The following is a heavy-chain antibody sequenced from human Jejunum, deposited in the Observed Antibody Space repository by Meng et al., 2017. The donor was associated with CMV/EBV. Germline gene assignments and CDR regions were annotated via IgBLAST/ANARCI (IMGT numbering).Heavy chain of an antibody. J-gene: IGHJ4*02. Sequence: GFPVINTYMSWVRQAPGKGLELVSVTYTGGTTYYADSVKGRFTVSRDSLNNTLSLQMNSLRAEDTAFYYCARHLYSFGVVTAIDYWGQGTLVTVSS. D-gene: IGHD3-3*01. CDR1: GFPVINTY. CDR3: ARHLYSFGVVTAIDY. V-gene: IGHV3-53*01. CDR2: TYTGGTT.